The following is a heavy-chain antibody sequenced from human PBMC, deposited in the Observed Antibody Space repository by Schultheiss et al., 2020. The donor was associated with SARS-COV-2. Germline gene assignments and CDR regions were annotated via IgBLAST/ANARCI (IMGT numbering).Heavy chain of an antibody. Sequence: GGSLRLSCAASGFTFSSYSMNWVRQAPGKGLEWVSSISSSSSYIYYADSVKGRFTISRDNAKNSLYLQMNSLRAEDTAVYYCAREPNGYYGSGSYYPLGYWGQGTLVTVSS. CDR1: GFTFSSYS. D-gene: IGHD3-10*01. CDR3: AREPNGYYGSGSYYPLGY. V-gene: IGHV3-21*01. J-gene: IGHJ4*02. CDR2: ISSSSSYI.